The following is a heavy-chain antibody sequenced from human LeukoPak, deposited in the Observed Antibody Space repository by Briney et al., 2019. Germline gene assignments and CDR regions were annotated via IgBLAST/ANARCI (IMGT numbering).Heavy chain of an antibody. J-gene: IGHJ4*02. V-gene: IGHV1-69*04. D-gene: IGHD3-10*01. CDR2: IIPILGIA. Sequence: APVKVSCKASGYTFTSYGISWVRQAPGQGLEWMGRIIPILGIANYAQKFQGRVTITADKSTSTAYMELSSLRSEDTAVYYCARDTMVRGVMSYWGQGTLVTVSS. CDR1: GYTFTSYG. CDR3: ARDTMVRGVMSY.